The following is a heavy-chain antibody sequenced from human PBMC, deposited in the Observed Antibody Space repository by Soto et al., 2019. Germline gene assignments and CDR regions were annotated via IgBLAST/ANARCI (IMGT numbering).Heavy chain of an antibody. CDR2: IYPSGST. CDR1: GGSISSSNW. Sequence: PSETLSLTCAVSGGSISSSNWWSWVRQPPGKGLEWIGEIYPSGSTNYNPSLKSRVIISVDKSKNQFSLKLSSVTAADTAVYYCARARKGSGSDYYYHYGMDVWGKGTTVTVSS. CDR3: ARARKGSGSDYYYHYGMDV. J-gene: IGHJ6*04. V-gene: IGHV4-4*02. D-gene: IGHD3-3*01.